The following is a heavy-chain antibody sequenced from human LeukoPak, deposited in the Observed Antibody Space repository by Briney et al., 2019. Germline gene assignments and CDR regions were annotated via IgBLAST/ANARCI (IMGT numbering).Heavy chain of an antibody. Sequence: PGGSLRLSCAASGFTFSSYAMSWVRQAPGKGLEWVSAISGSGGSTYYADSVKGRFTISRDNSKNTLYLQMNSLRAEDTAVYYCARDRRYCSSTSCLPYYYMDVWGKGTTVTVSS. CDR1: GFTFSSYA. CDR3: ARDRRYCSSTSCLPYYYMDV. V-gene: IGHV3-23*01. J-gene: IGHJ6*03. D-gene: IGHD2-2*01. CDR2: ISGSGGST.